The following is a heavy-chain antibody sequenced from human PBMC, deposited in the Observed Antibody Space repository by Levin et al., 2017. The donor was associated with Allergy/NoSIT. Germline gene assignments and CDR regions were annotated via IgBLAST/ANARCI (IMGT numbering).Heavy chain of an antibody. D-gene: IGHD5-18*01. Sequence: GESLKISCAASGFTFSSYAMHWVRQAPGKGLEYVSAISSNGGSTYYANSVKGRFTISRDNSKNTLYLQMGSLRAEDMAVYYCARDDAAMVRGTGAYWGQGTLVTVSS. J-gene: IGHJ4*02. V-gene: IGHV3-64*01. CDR1: GFTFSSYA. CDR2: ISSNGGST. CDR3: ARDDAAMVRGTGAY.